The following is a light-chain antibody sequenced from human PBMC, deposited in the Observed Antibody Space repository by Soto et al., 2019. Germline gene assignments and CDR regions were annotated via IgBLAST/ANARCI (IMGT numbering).Light chain of an antibody. Sequence: EIVLPQSPGTLSLSPGEIANLYCLSIQSVSSSHLAWYQQKPGQAPRLLIYGASTRATGIPDRFSGSGSGTDFTLTIRRLEPEDFAVYYCQQYGTSPTWTCGKGNTGDIK. CDR1: QSVSSSH. V-gene: IGKV3-20*01. J-gene: IGKJ1*01. CDR3: QQYGTSPTWT. CDR2: GAS.